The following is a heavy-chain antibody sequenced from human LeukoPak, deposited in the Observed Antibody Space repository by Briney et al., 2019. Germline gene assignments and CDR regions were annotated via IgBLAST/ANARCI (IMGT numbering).Heavy chain of an antibody. Sequence: ASVKVSCKASGYTFTGYYMHWVRQAPGQGLEWMGWINPNSGGSNYAQKFQDWVTMTGDTSISTAYMELSRLRSDDTAVYYCARGPPVAGDTPFDYWGQGTLVTVSS. CDR2: INPNSGGS. CDR1: GYTFTGYY. V-gene: IGHV1-2*04. J-gene: IGHJ4*02. CDR3: ARGPPVAGDTPFDY. D-gene: IGHD6-19*01.